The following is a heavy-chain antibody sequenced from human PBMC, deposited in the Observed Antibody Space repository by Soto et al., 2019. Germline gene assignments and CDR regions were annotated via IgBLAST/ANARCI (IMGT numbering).Heavy chain of an antibody. CDR2: ISGRGGSA. CDR3: AKDSTDYGGDGPGLFDI. J-gene: IGHJ3*02. Sequence: AGSMRLSFAPSGFPVIRDGMRRVRPPPGKGLEWVSAISGRGGSAYYADSVKGRCTISRDNAKNPLYRQMNSLRAEDTAIYYCAKDSTDYGGDGPGLFDIWGQGTMVTVAS. V-gene: IGHV3-23*01. D-gene: IGHD4-17*01. CDR1: GFPVIRDG.